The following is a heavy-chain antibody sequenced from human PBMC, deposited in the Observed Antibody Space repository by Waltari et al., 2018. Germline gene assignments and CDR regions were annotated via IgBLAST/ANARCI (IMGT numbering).Heavy chain of an antibody. CDR2: MNPNRGNT. CDR3: ARGLALDYDSSGYRDY. Sequence: QVQLVQSGAEVKKPGASVKVSCKASGYTFTSYDINWVRQATGQGLEWMGWMNPNRGNTGYAQKFQGRVTITRNTSISTAYMELSSLRSEDTAVYYCARGLALDYDSSGYRDYWGQGTLVTVSS. CDR1: GYTFTSYD. D-gene: IGHD3-22*01. J-gene: IGHJ4*02. V-gene: IGHV1-8*03.